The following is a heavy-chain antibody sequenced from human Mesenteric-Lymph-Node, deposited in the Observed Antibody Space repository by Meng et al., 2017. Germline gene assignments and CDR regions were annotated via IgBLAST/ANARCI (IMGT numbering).Heavy chain of an antibody. J-gene: IGHJ5*02. V-gene: IGHV4-34*10. D-gene: IGHD2-21*01. CDR3: ARGLHPSGIPGWFDP. CDR1: AGSLSGYY. Sequence: VRLKGSDPGMVKTAGTLPLSAGVYAGSLSGYYWSWIRQPPGKGLEWIGEVFYMGMTSYNPSLTSRVTLSRDKSTNQFSLRLTSVTAANTAVYYCARGLHPSGIPGWFDPWGQGTLVTVSS. CDR2: VFYMGMT.